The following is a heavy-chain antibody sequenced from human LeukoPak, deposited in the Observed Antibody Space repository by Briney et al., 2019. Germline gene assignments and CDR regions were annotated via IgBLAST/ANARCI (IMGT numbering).Heavy chain of an antibody. CDR3: ARAGQRGHSYGPAPLSDY. V-gene: IGHV1-2*02. J-gene: IGHJ4*02. CDR2: INPNSGGT. CDR1: GYTFTGYY. Sequence: ASVKVSCKASGYTFTGYYMHWVRQAPGRGLEWMGWINPNSGGTNYAQKFQGRVTMTRDTSISTAYMELSRLRSDDTAVYYCARAGQRGHSYGPAPLSDYWGQGTLVTVSS. D-gene: IGHD5-18*01.